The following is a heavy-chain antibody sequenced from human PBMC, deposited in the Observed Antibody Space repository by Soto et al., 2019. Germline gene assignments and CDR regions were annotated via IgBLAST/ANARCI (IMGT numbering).Heavy chain of an antibody. V-gene: IGHV1-18*01. CDR3: PTYYFGTGSYYRFDN. D-gene: IGHD3-10*01. Sequence: ASVKVSCKASGYAFSFGFSWVRQAPGQGLEWMGWISASDGSTNSASKFRGRISMTTDTSTHTAYLDLLSLTSDDTAMYFCPTYYFGTGSYYRFDNWGKGTRVTVSS. J-gene: IGHJ4*02. CDR2: ISASDGST. CDR1: GYAFSFG.